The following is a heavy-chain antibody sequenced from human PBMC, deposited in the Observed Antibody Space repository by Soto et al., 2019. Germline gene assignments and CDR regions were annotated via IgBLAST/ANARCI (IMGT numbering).Heavy chain of an antibody. CDR2: INHSGST. J-gene: IGHJ6*02. CDR3: ARGRGGGGGRGRVRRSYGMDV. CDR1: GGSFSGYY. V-gene: IGHV4-34*01. D-gene: IGHD3-10*01. Sequence: SETLSLTCAVYGGSFSGYYWSWIRQPPGKGLEWIGEINHSGSTNYNPSLKSRVTISVDTSKNRFSLKLSSVTAADTAVYYCARGRGGGGGRGRVRRSYGMDVWGQGTTVTVSS.